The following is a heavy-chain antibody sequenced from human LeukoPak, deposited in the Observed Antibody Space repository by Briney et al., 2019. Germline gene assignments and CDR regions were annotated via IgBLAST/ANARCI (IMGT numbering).Heavy chain of an antibody. CDR3: ARDRRESTKPNDAFDI. CDR1: GGSFSGYY. J-gene: IGHJ3*02. CDR2: INHSGST. Sequence: KASETLSLTCAVYGGSFSGYYWSWIRQPPGKGLEWIGEINHSGSTNYNPSLKSRVTISVDTSKNQFSLKLSSVTAADTAVYYCARDRRESTKPNDAFDIWGQGAMVTVSS. V-gene: IGHV4-34*01. D-gene: IGHD1-1*01.